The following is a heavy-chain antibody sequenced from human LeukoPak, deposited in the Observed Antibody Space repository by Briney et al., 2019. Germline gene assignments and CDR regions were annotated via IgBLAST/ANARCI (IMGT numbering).Heavy chain of an antibody. CDR1: GYSFNNYG. J-gene: IGHJ5*02. D-gene: IGHD2-2*01. Sequence: ASVKVSCKGSGYSFNNYGISWVRQAPGQGLEWMGWISGYNGNTNYAQMIQGRVTMTTDTSTSKAYMEVRSLRSDDTAMYYCARDVGDIVTIPAAISIPWGQGTLVTVSS. V-gene: IGHV1-18*01. CDR2: ISGYNGNT. CDR3: ARDVGDIVTIPAAISIP.